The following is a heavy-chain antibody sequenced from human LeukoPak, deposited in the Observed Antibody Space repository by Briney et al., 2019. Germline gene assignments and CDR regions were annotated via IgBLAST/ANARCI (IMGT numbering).Heavy chain of an antibody. CDR1: GFTFSSYD. Sequence: GGSLRLSCAASGFTFSSYDMHCVRQATGKGREWVSAIGTGGDTYYPGFVKGRFPISRENAKNSLYLQMNSLRAGDTAVYYCARALRYDSSGPTDAFDIWGQGTMATVSS. D-gene: IGHD3-22*01. CDR2: IGTGGDT. CDR3: ARALRYDSSGPTDAFDI. V-gene: IGHV3-13*01. J-gene: IGHJ3*02.